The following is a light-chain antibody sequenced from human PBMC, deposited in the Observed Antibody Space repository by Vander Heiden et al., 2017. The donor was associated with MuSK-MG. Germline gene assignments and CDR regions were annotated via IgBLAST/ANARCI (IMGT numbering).Light chain of an antibody. CDR2: AAS. CDR3: QQIDSNPTWT. J-gene: IGKJ1*01. Sequence: DIQMTQSPSSLSASVGDRVTITCRASQSISSYLNWYQQKPGKAPKLLIYAASSLQRGVPSRFSGSGYGKDFTLTISSRQPEDFATYYCQQIDSNPTWTFGQGTKVEIK. V-gene: IGKV1-39*01. CDR1: QSISSY.